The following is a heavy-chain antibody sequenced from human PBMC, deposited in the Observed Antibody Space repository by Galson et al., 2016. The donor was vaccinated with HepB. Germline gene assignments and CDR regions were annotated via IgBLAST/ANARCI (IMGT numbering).Heavy chain of an antibody. J-gene: IGHJ3*02. Sequence: SLRLSCATSRFTLTTYAIHWVRQAPGKGLEWLAVTWFDGINKFYADSVKGRFTISRDDSKNTVYLQMNSLRVEDTAVYYCARSPPPATPTAGSLDIWGQGTVLTVSS. CDR2: TWFDGINK. V-gene: IGHV3-33*01. CDR3: ARSPPPATPTAGSLDI. CDR1: RFTLTTYA.